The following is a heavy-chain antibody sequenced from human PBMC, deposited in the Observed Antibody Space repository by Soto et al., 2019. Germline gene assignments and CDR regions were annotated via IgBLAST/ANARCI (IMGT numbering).Heavy chain of an antibody. D-gene: IGHD5-12*01. Sequence: QVQLVQSGAEVKKPGASVKVSCKASGYTFTSYAMHWVRQAPGQRLEWMGWINAGNGNTKYSQKFQGRVTITRDTSVSTAYMELGSLRSEDTAVYYCARTGCNWVATHPFDYWGQGTLVTGSS. J-gene: IGHJ4*02. V-gene: IGHV1-3*01. CDR3: ARTGCNWVATHPFDY. CDR2: INAGNGNT. CDR1: GYTFTSYA.